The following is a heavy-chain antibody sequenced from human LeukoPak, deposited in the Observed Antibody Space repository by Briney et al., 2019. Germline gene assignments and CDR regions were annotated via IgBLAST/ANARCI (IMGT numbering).Heavy chain of an antibody. Sequence: SETLSLTCTVSGGSISSSSYYWGWIRQPPGKGLEWIGSIYYSGSTYYNPSLKSRVTISVDTSKNQFSLKLSSVTAADTAVYYCARQPGSTYYYYYMDVWXXXTTVTXSS. CDR1: GGSISSSSYY. CDR3: ARQPGSTYYYYYMDV. J-gene: IGHJ6*03. V-gene: IGHV4-39*01. CDR2: IYYSGST.